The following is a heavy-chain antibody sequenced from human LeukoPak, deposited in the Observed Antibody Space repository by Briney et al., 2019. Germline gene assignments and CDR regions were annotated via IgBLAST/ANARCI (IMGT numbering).Heavy chain of an antibody. J-gene: IGHJ4*02. CDR1: GYTFTGYY. CDR3: ARRKAGLLWFGELLSPFDY. CDR2: INPNSGGT. D-gene: IGHD3-10*01. Sequence: ASVRVSCKASGYTFTGYYMHWVRQAPGQGLEWMGWINPNSGGTNYAQKFQGRVTMTRDTSISTAYMELSRLRSDDTAVYYCARRKAGLLWFGELLSPFDYWGQGTLVTVSS. V-gene: IGHV1-2*02.